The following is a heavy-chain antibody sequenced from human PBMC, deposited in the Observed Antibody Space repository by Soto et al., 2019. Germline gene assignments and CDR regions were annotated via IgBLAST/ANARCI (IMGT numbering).Heavy chain of an antibody. J-gene: IGHJ6*02. CDR1: GYGFSIHW. CDR2: IYPGNSNT. Sequence: PGESLKISCKGSGYGFSIHWVAWLRQMPGKGLEWVGIIYPGNSNTMYSPSFQGQVTISADRSTSTAFLQWSTLKASDTAMYYCVRRAEGRPGDGYYYVALDVWGQGTTVTVSS. D-gene: IGHD6-6*01. CDR3: VRRAEGRPGDGYYYVALDV. V-gene: IGHV5-51*01.